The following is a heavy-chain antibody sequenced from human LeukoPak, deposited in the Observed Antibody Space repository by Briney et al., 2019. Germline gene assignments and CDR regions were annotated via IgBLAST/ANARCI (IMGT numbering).Heavy chain of an antibody. J-gene: IGHJ6*03. CDR1: GGTFSTYA. V-gene: IGHV1-69*13. CDR2: IIPIYGIA. Sequence: GASVKVSCKGSGGTFSTYAISWLRQAPGQGLEWMGGIIPIYGIANYAQKLRGRVTITADESTSTSYMEVNGLRSEDTAVYYCAREATPQTSTLYYYYYYMDVWGNGTPVTVSS. CDR3: AREATPQTSTLYYYYYYMDV. D-gene: IGHD1/OR15-1a*01.